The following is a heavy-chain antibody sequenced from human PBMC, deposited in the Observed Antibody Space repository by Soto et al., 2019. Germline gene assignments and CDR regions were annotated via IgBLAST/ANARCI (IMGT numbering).Heavy chain of an antibody. Sequence: PSETLSLTCIVSGDSTSRGVYYWSWIRQHPGKGLEWIGYIYWSGNTYFNPSLKSRVSISLGTSSNQFSLNLTSVTAADTAVYYCARGAADYGDAFDIWGQGTTVT. CDR1: GDSTSRGVYY. J-gene: IGHJ3*02. CDR2: IYWSGNT. D-gene: IGHD4-17*01. V-gene: IGHV4-31*03. CDR3: ARGAADYGDAFDI.